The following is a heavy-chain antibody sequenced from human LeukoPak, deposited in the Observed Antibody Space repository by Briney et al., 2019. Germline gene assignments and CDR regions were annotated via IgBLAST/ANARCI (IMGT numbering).Heavy chain of an antibody. D-gene: IGHD3-16*02. J-gene: IGHJ6*02. V-gene: IGHV4-59*01. CDR2: IYYSGST. Sequence: PSETLSLTCTVSGGSISSYYWSWIRQPPGKGLEWIGYIYYSGSTNYNPSLKSRVTISVDTSKNQFSLKLSSVTAADTAVYYCARFSFIGYYYYGMDVWGQGTPVTVSS. CDR3: ARFSFIGYYYYGMDV. CDR1: GGSISSYY.